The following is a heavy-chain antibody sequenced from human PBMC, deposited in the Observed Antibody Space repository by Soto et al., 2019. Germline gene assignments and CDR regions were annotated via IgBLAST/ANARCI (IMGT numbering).Heavy chain of an antibody. D-gene: IGHD3-3*01. CDR1: GFTFSSYA. V-gene: IGHV3-30-3*01. J-gene: IGHJ6*02. Sequence: GGSLRLSCAASGFTFSSYAMHWVRQAPGKGLEWVAVISYDGSNKYYADSVKGRFTISRDNSKNTLYLQMNSLRAEDTAVYYCARDFGSPYYYYGMDGWGQGTTVTVSS. CDR2: ISYDGSNK. CDR3: ARDFGSPYYYYGMDG.